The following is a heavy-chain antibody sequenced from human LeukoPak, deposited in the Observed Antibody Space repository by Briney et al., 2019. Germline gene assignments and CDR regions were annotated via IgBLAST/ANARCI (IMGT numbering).Heavy chain of an antibody. CDR3: ARAYGSGSSSRDYYYYGMDV. J-gene: IGHJ6*02. CDR2: INPSGGST. D-gene: IGHD3-10*01. V-gene: IGHV1-46*01. Sequence: ASVKVSCKASGYTFTSYYMQWVRQAPGQGLEWLGLINPSGGSTSYAQKFQGRVTMTRDTSTSTVYMELSSLRSEDTAVYYCARAYGSGSSSRDYYYYGMDVWGQGTTVTVSS. CDR1: GYTFTSYY.